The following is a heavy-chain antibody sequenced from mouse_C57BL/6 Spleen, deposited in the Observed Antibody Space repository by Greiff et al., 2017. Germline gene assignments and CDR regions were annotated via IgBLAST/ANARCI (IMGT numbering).Heavy chain of an antibody. D-gene: IGHD1-1*01. V-gene: IGHV1-22*01. CDR3: ANYYGSSSFDD. Sequence: VQLQQSGPELVKPGASVKMSCKASGYTFTDYNMHWVKQSHGKSLEWIGYINPNNGGTSYNQKFKGKATLTVNKSSSTAYMELRSLTSEDSAVYYCANYYGSSSFDDWGQGTTLTVSS. CDR2: INPNNGGT. CDR1: GYTFTDYN. J-gene: IGHJ2*01.